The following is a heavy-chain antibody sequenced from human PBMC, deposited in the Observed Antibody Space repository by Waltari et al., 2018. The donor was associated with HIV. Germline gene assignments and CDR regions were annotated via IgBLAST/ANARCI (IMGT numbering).Heavy chain of an antibody. D-gene: IGHD6-19*01. V-gene: IGHV3-23*01. CDR3: AKLSHIAVAGTIDY. CDR2: ISGSGGSA. J-gene: IGHJ4*02. Sequence: EVQLLESGGGLVQPGGSLRLSCAASEFTFTKDAMNWVRQAPGKGLEWVSAISGSGGSAYYADSVKGRFTISRDNSKNTLFLQMDSLRAEDTAIYYCAKLSHIAVAGTIDYWGQGTLVTVSA. CDR1: EFTFTKDA.